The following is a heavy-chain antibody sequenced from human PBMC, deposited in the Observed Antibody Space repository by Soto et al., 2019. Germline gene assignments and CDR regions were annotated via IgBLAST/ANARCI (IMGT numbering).Heavy chain of an antibody. CDR2: ISAYNGNT. D-gene: IGHD1-7*01. CDR1: GYTFTSYG. J-gene: IGHJ4*02. Sequence: ASVKVSCKASGYTFTSYGISWVRQAPGQGLEWMGWISAYNGNTNYAQKLQGRVTMTTDTSTSTAYMELRSLRSDDTAVYYCARDLDNWNYERYYFAYWGQGTMVTVSS. V-gene: IGHV1-18*04. CDR3: ARDLDNWNYERYYFAY.